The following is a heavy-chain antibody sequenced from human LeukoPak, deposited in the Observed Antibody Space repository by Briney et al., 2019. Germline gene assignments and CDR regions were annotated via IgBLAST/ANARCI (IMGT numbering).Heavy chain of an antibody. J-gene: IGHJ3*02. CDR1: GGSISSYY. CDR2: IYYSGST. Sequence: SETLSLTYTVSGGSISSYYWSWIRQPPGKGLEWFGYIYYSGSTNYNPSLKSRVTISVDTSKNQFSLKLSSVTAADTAVCYCARSGYSSRLIDIWGQGTMVTVSS. D-gene: IGHD6-13*01. CDR3: ARSGYSSRLIDI. V-gene: IGHV4-59*01.